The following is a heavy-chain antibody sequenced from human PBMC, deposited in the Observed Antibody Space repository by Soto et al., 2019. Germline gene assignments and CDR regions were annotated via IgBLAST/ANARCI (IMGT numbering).Heavy chain of an antibody. Sequence: EVQLVESGGGLVQPGGSLKLSCEASGFTFSGSAMHWVRQAPGKGLEWVGRIRSKPNNYATEFAASVQGRFIMSRDDSKGTAYRKMNSLKAEDTAMYYCTSRAYSRGWYYDYWGQGTLVTVSS. J-gene: IGHJ4*02. CDR1: GFTFSGSA. D-gene: IGHD6-19*01. V-gene: IGHV3-73*01. CDR2: IRSKPNNYAT. CDR3: TSRAYSRGWYYDY.